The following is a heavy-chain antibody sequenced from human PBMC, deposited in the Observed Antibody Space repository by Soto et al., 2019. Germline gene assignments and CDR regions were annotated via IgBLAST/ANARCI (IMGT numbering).Heavy chain of an antibody. J-gene: IGHJ3*02. V-gene: IGHV3-64*01. Sequence: EVQLVESGGGLVQPGGSLRLSCAASGFTFSGYAMHWVRQAPGKGLEYVSAISSNGGSTYYANSVKGRFTISRDNSKNTLYLQMGSLRAEDMAVYYCARDGLRQYAFDIWGQGTMVTVSS. CDR2: ISSNGGST. CDR3: ARDGLRQYAFDI. D-gene: IGHD4-17*01. CDR1: GFTFSGYA.